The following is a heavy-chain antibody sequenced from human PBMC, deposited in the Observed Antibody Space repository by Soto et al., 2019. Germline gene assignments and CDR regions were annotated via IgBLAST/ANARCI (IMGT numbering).Heavy chain of an antibody. CDR1: GHTFTSYA. CDR3: AAGYSSGWYGSGYFDY. CDR2: INAGNGNT. V-gene: IGHV1-3*01. J-gene: IGHJ4*02. D-gene: IGHD6-19*01. Sequence: ASVKVSCKASGHTFTSYAMHWVRQAPGQRLEWMGWINAGNGNTKYSQKFQGRVTITRDTSASTAYMELSSLRSEDTAVYYCAAGYSSGWYGSGYFDYWGQGTLVTVSS.